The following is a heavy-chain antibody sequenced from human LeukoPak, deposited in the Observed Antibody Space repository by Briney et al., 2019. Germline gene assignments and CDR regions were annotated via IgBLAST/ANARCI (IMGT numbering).Heavy chain of an antibody. CDR1: GFTFSSYA. D-gene: IGHD3-22*01. J-gene: IGHJ4*02. CDR2: ISGSGGST. Sequence: PGGSLRLSCAASGFTFSSYAMSWVRQAPGKGLEWVSAISGSGGSTYYADSVKGRFTISRDNSKNTLYLQMNSLRAEDTAVYYXAKDRWXWFXXXXDSSGYLDYWGQGTLVTVSS. V-gene: IGHV3-23*01. CDR3: AKDRWXWFXXXXDSSGYLDY.